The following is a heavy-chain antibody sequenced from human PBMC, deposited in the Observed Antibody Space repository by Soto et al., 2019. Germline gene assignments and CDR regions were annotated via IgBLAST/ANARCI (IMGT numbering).Heavy chain of an antibody. CDR2: VYPGDSDT. CDR1: GYSFTSYW. D-gene: IGHD4-4*01. V-gene: IGHV5-51*01. Sequence: LGESLKISCKGSGYSFTSYWIGWVRQMPGKGLEWMGIVYPGDSDTRYSPSFEGQVTISVDKSISTAYLQWSSLKASDTAMYYCARHGYSNFPYYYYGMDVWGQGTTVTVSS. J-gene: IGHJ6*02. CDR3: ARHGYSNFPYYYYGMDV.